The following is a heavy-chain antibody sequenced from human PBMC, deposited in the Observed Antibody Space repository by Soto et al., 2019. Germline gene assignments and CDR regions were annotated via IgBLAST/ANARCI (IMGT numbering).Heavy chain of an antibody. CDR3: ARDHRARGAAAGIDY. CDR2: IYYSGST. D-gene: IGHD6-13*01. CDR1: GGSISSYY. Sequence: TSETLSLTCTVSGGSISSYYWSWIRQPPGKGLEWIGYIYYSGSTNYNPSLKSRVTISVDTSKNQFSLKLSSVTAADTAVYYCARDHRARGAAAGIDYWGQGTLVTVSS. J-gene: IGHJ4*02. V-gene: IGHV4-59*01.